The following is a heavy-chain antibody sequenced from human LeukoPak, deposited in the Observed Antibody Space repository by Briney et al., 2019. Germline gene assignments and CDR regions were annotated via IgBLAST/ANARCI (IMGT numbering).Heavy chain of an antibody. CDR1: GGSISSSNYY. D-gene: IGHD5-12*01. J-gene: IGHJ4*02. Sequence: SETLSLTCTVSGGSISSSNYYWAWIRQPPGKGLEWIVSIIYTGRTFYNPSLKSRVTISVDTSKNQFSLKLSSVTAADTAVFYCARRVIVATIDYWGQGTLVTVSS. CDR2: IIYTGRT. V-gene: IGHV4-39*01. CDR3: ARRVIVATIDY.